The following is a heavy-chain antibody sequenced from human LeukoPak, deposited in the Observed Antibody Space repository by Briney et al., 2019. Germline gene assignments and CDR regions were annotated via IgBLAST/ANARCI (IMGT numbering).Heavy chain of an antibody. CDR1: GFTFSNYR. J-gene: IGHJ4*02. D-gene: IGHD1-26*01. V-gene: IGHV3-21*01. CDR2: ISSGSSYI. CDR3: ARDPGGSANIDY. Sequence: PGGSLRLSCAASGFTFSNYRMNWVRQAPGKGLESVSSISSGSSYIYYADSVKGRFTISRDNAKNSLFLQMNSMRAEDTAVYYCARDPGGSANIDYWGQGTLVTVSS.